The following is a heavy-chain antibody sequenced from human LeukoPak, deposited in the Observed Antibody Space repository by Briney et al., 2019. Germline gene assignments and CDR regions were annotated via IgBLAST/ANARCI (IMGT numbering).Heavy chain of an antibody. CDR2: IYPGDSDT. Sequence: GESLKISCKGSGYSFTSYWIGWVRQMPGKGLEWMGIIYPGDSDTRYSPSFQGQVTLSADKSISTAYLQWSSLKASDTAMYYCARLQQQLVRGNWFDPWGQGTLVTVSS. J-gene: IGHJ5*02. CDR3: ARLQQQLVRGNWFDP. CDR1: GYSFTSYW. D-gene: IGHD6-13*01. V-gene: IGHV5-51*01.